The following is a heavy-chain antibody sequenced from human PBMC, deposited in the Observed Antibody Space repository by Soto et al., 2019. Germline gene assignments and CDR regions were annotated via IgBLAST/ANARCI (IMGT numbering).Heavy chain of an antibody. D-gene: IGHD5-12*01. CDR3: ARWDGYGDE. J-gene: IGHJ4*02. Sequence: EVQLLESGGGLVQPGGSLRLSCAASVFTFSTYSMARVRQTPGKGPALVSGLSGGGANTFYADSVRGRFTISVDNSRNTVYLQMNSLRVEDTAIYYCARWDGYGDEWGQGTLVTVSS. CDR2: LSGGGANT. CDR1: VFTFSTYS. V-gene: IGHV3-23*01.